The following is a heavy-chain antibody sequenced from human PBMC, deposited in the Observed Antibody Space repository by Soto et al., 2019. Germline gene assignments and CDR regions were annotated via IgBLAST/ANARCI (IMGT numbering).Heavy chain of an antibody. Sequence: QVQLVQSGAEVKKPGSSVKVSCKASGGTFSSYTISWVRQAPGQGLEWMGRIIPILGIANYAQKFQGRVTITAYKSTSPAYMELSSLRSEDTAVYYCARAYWSGGSCSDVDAFDIWGQGTMVTVSS. CDR2: IIPILGIA. CDR1: GGTFSSYT. CDR3: ARAYWSGGSCSDVDAFDI. D-gene: IGHD2-15*01. V-gene: IGHV1-69*02. J-gene: IGHJ3*02.